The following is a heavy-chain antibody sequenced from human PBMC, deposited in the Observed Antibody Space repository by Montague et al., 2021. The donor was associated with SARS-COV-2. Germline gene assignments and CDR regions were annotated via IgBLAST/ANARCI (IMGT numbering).Heavy chain of an antibody. J-gene: IGHJ5*02. CDR1: GDSVISDKYY. V-gene: IGHV4-61*01. D-gene: IGHD3-22*01. CDR2: IYDSGST. Sequence: SETLSLTCTATGDSVISDKYYWSWIRQPPGKGLEWIGFIYDSGSTSYNPPLHSRVTITIDTSKNQFSLNLMSVTPADTAVYYCVKGSGYPWGQGTLVTVSS. CDR3: VKGSGYP.